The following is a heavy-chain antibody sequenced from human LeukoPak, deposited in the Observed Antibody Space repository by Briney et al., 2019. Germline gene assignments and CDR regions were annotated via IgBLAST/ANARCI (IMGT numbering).Heavy chain of an antibody. Sequence: GGSLRLSCAASGFTFSDYYMSWIRQAPGKGLEWVAYITGSGDIRSYLDSVKGRFTISRDNAKKSLYLQMNSLTVEDTALYYCARDYYDSSGYYYVPDYWGQGTLDTVSS. CDR2: ITGSGDIR. V-gene: IGHV3-11*04. J-gene: IGHJ4*02. CDR3: ARDYYDSSGYYYVPDY. CDR1: GFTFSDYY. D-gene: IGHD3-22*01.